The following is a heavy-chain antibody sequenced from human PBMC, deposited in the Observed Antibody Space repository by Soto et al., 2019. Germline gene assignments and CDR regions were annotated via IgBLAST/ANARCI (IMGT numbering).Heavy chain of an antibody. CDR2: INPIVSMS. D-gene: IGHD3-10*01. V-gene: IGHV1-69*02. CDR1: GDTFSFYT. Sequence: QVQLVQSGTEVKKPGSSVKVSCKASGDTFSFYTINWVRQAPGLGLEWVGRINPIVSMSNYAQKFQGRVSMTADNATSTAYMEQRRLRSDDTAMYFCAASYGSGYRAFDYWGQGALVIVSS. J-gene: IGHJ4*02. CDR3: AASYGSGYRAFDY.